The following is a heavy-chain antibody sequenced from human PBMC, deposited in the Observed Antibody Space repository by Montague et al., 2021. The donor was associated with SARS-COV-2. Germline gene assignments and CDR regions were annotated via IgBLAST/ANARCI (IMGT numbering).Heavy chain of an antibody. V-gene: IGHV4-31*03. D-gene: IGHD2-2*02. CDR1: GGSISSGGYY. CDR3: ARVGIVVVPAAIVTLSYYYYMDV. Sequence: TLSLTCTVSGGSISSGGYYWSWLRQHPGKGLEWIGYIYYSGSTYYNPSLKSRVTISVDTYKNQFSLKLSSVTAADTAVYYCARVGIVVVPAAIVTLSYYYYMDVWGKGATVTVSS. J-gene: IGHJ6*03. CDR2: IYYSGST.